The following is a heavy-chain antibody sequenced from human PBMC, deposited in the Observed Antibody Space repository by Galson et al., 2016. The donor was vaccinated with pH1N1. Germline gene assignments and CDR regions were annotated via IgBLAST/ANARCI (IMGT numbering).Heavy chain of an antibody. Sequence: PALVKPTQTLTLTCTFSGFSLSSSGMCVSWIRQPPGKALEWLALIDWDDDKYYSTSLKTRLTISKDTSKNQVILTMTYMDPVDTATYYCARFQYGDYVTFFDYWGQGTLVTVSS. V-gene: IGHV2-70*01. CDR1: GFSLSSSGMC. CDR2: IDWDDDK. D-gene: IGHD4-17*01. CDR3: ARFQYGDYVTFFDY. J-gene: IGHJ4*02.